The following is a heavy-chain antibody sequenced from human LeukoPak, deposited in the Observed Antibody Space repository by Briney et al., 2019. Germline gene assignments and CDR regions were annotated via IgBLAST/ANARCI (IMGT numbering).Heavy chain of an antibody. CDR1: LGSISSYY. CDR3: ARHFGYSYGYDY. D-gene: IGHD5-18*01. CDR2: IYYSGST. J-gene: IGHJ4*02. Sequence: KPSETLSLTSTVPLGSISSYYWSWIRQPPGKGLEWIGYIYYSGSTNYNPSLKSRVTISVDTSKNQFSLKLSSVTAADTAVYYCARHFGYSYGYDYWGQGTLVTVSS. V-gene: IGHV4-59*08.